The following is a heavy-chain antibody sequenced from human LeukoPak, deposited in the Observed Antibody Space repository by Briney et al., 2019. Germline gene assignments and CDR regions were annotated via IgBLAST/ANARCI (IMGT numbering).Heavy chain of an antibody. D-gene: IGHD3-10*01. Sequence: PGGSLRLSCAASGFTFSSYAMHWVRQAPGKGLEWVAVISYDGSNKYYADSVEGRFTISRDNSKNTLYLQMNSLRAEDTAVYYCARERGDYGSGSPIVAFDYWGQGTLVTVSS. CDR1: GFTFSSYA. J-gene: IGHJ4*02. V-gene: IGHV3-30*04. CDR3: ARERGDYGSGSPIVAFDY. CDR2: ISYDGSNK.